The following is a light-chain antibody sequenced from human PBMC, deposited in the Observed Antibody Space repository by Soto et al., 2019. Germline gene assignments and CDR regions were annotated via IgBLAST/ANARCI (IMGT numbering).Light chain of an antibody. Sequence: EIVLTQSPATLSLSPGERATLSCRASQSVSGLLAWYQQKPGQAPRLLVHAVSTRATGIPARFDGSGSGTDFTLTISSLQSEDFAVYYCQQYDKWPITFGQGTRLEI. CDR3: QQYDKWPIT. CDR2: AVS. V-gene: IGKV3-15*01. J-gene: IGKJ5*01. CDR1: QSVSGL.